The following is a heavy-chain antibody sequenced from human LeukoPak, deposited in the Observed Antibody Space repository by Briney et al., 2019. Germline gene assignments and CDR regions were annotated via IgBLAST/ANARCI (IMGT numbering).Heavy chain of an antibody. V-gene: IGHV5-51*01. CDR3: AIINHPDGRVY. CDR1: GYPFTASW. CDR2: IYAGNSDA. D-gene: IGHD5-24*01. Sequence: GESLKISCQGFGYPFTASWIGWVRQLPGKGLEWTAIIYAGNSDAKYSPSFQGQVSISTDRSISTAYLHWSSLKASDTAIYYCAIINHPDGRVYWGQGTLVTVSS. J-gene: IGHJ4*02.